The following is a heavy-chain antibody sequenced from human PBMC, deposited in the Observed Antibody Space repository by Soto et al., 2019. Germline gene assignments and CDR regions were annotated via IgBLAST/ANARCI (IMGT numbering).Heavy chain of an antibody. CDR2: ISYDGNNQ. V-gene: IGHV3-30*18. CDR1: GFTFSNYG. J-gene: IGHJ3*02. CDR3: AKLPWGYNYYDRSDYRATNNDAFDI. D-gene: IGHD3-22*01. Sequence: QVQLVESGGGVVQPGRSLRLSCAASGFTFSNYGMHWVRQAPGKGLEWVAIISYDGNNQYYADSVRDQFAISRDNSKNTLFLQMNSFSPEDTAVYYCAKLPWGYNYYDRSDYRATNNDAFDIWGQGTMVTVSS.